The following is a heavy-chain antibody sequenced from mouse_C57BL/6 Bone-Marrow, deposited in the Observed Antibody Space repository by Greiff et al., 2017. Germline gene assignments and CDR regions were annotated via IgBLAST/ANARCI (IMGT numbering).Heavy chain of an antibody. J-gene: IGHJ4*01. D-gene: IGHD1-1*01. Sequence: QVQLQQSGAELARPGASVKLSCKASGYTFTSYGISWVKQRTGQGLEWIGEIYPRSGNTYYNEKFKGKATLTADKSSSTAYMELRSLTSEDSAVYFWARRDYYGGYAMDYWGQGTSVTVSS. CDR2: IYPRSGNT. CDR3: ARRDYYGGYAMDY. V-gene: IGHV1-81*01. CDR1: GYTFTSYG.